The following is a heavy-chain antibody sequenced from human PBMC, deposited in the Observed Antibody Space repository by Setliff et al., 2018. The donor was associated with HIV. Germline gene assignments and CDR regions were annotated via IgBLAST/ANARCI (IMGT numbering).Heavy chain of an antibody. CDR2: IHHSGST. CDR3: ADSSSWYGWFDP. D-gene: IGHD6-13*01. J-gene: IGHJ5*02. Sequence: PSETLSLTCAVSGYSISSGYYWGWIRQPPGKGLEWIGSIHHSGSTYYNPSLKSRVTISVDTSKNQFSLKLSSVTAADTAVYYCADSSSWYGWFDPWGQGTLVTVSS. V-gene: IGHV4-38-2*01. CDR1: GYSISSGYY.